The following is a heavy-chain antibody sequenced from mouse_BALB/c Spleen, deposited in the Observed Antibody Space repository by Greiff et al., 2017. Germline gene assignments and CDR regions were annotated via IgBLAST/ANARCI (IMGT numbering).Heavy chain of an antibody. CDR3: ARERYGDYFDY. CDR2: ISYDGSN. V-gene: IGHV3-6*02. D-gene: IGHD2-14*01. Sequence: DVKLQESGPGLVKPSQSLSLTCSVTGYSITSGYYWNWIRQFPGNKLEWMGYISYDGSNNYNPSLKNRISITRDTSKNQFFLKLNSVTTEDTATYYCARERYGDYFDYWGQGTTLTVSS. J-gene: IGHJ2*01. CDR1: GYSITSGYY.